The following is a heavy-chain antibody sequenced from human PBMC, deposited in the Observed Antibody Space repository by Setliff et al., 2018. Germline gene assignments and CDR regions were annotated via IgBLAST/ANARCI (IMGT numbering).Heavy chain of an antibody. V-gene: IGHV4-59*08. Sequence: PSETLSLTCTVSGGGSINNYYWSWVRQSPGKGLEWIGFVHFGGDTNYNPSLKSRVTMSADTSNNQFSLNLRSVTAADTAVYYCARHRRDSSGNYFVGLYYFDYWGQGTPVTVSS. J-gene: IGHJ4*02. CDR3: ARHRRDSSGNYFVGLYYFDY. D-gene: IGHD3-22*01. CDR1: GGGSINNYY. CDR2: VHFGGDT.